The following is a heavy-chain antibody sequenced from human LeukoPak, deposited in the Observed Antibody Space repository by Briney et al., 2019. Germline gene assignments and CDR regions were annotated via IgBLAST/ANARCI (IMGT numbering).Heavy chain of an antibody. D-gene: IGHD3-22*01. J-gene: IGHJ4*02. V-gene: IGHV1-8*01. CDR3: ARLYYDSSGYTPLDY. CDR2: VNPNSGNT. Sequence: ASVKVSCKASGYTFTSYDINWVRQATGQGLEWMGWVNPNSGNTGYTQKFQGRVTMTRNTSISTAYMELSSLRSDDTAVYYCARLYYDSSGYTPLDYWGQGTLVTVSS. CDR1: GYTFTSYD.